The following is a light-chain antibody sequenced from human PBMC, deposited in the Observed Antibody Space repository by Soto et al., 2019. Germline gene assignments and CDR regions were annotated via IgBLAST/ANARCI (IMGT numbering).Light chain of an antibody. Sequence: DIQMTQSPSSLSASVGDRVTITCQASQDINKNLIWYQQKPGKAPKLLIYDASDLETGVPSRFSGSGSGTDFTLTISSLQPEDFATYFCQQSFSSPWTFGQGTKVVIK. J-gene: IGKJ1*01. CDR1: QDINKN. V-gene: IGKV1-39*01. CDR3: QQSFSSPWT. CDR2: DAS.